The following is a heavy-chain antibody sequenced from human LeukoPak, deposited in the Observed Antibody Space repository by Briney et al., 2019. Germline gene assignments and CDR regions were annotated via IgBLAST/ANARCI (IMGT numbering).Heavy chain of an antibody. D-gene: IGHD4/OR15-4a*01. CDR2: ISGSGGST. V-gene: IGHV3-23*01. CDR3: AKVGLDYGGNYDAFDI. CDR1: GFTFSSYA. J-gene: IGHJ3*02. Sequence: GSLRLSCAASGFTFSSYAMSWVRQAPGKGLEWVSAISGSGGSTYYADSVKGRFTISRDNSKNTLYLQMNSLRAEDTAVYYCAKVGLDYGGNYDAFDIWGQGTMVTVSS.